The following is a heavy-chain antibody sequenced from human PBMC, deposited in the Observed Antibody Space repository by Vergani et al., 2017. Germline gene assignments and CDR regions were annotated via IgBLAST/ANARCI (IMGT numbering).Heavy chain of an antibody. CDR2: IYYSGST. Sequence: QVQLQESGPGLVKPSETLSLTCTVSNDSVSNTFYYWGWIRQTPGKGLEWIGSIYYSGSTYYNPSLESRVTMSVDTSKSQFSLKLSSVTAADTAVYYCARATMVRGVKGFDYWGQGTLVTVSS. D-gene: IGHD3-10*01. V-gene: IGHV4-39*07. J-gene: IGHJ4*02. CDR3: ARATMVRGVKGFDY. CDR1: NDSVSNTFYY.